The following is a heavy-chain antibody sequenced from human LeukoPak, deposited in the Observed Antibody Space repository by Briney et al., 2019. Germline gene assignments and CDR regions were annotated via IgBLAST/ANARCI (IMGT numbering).Heavy chain of an antibody. CDR2: IYYSGST. Sequence: SETLSLTCTVSGGSISSSSYSWGWIRQPPGKGLEWIGSIYYSGSTYYNPSLKGRVTISVDTSKNQFSLKLSSVTAADTAVYYCARRREQWLDPHYFDYWGQGTLVTVSS. V-gene: IGHV4-39*01. CDR3: ARRREQWLDPHYFDY. D-gene: IGHD6-19*01. CDR1: GGSISSSSYS. J-gene: IGHJ4*02.